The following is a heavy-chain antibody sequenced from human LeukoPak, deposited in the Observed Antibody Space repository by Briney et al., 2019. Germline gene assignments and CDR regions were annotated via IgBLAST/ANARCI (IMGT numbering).Heavy chain of an antibody. J-gene: IGHJ5*02. CDR3: ARDPHCSSTSCYQGWFDP. CDR2: ISSSSSYI. D-gene: IGHD2-2*01. Sequence: GGSLRLSCAASGFTFSSYSMNWVRQAPGKGLEWVSSISSSSSYIYYADSVKGRFTISRDNAKNSLYLQMNSLRAEDTAVYYCARDPHCSSTSCYQGWFDPWGQGTLVTVSS. V-gene: IGHV3-21*04. CDR1: GFTFSSYS.